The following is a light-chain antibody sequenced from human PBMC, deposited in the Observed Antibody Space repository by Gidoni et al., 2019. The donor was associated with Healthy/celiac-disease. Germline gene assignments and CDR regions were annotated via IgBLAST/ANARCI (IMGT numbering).Light chain of an antibody. Sequence: IVMTQSPATLSVSPGERATLSCRASQSVSSNLAWYQQKPGQAPRLRIYGASTRATGIPARCSGSGSGTEFTLTISRLQSEDFAVYYCQQYNNWPPYTFGQGTKLEIK. V-gene: IGKV3-15*01. J-gene: IGKJ2*01. CDR3: QQYNNWPPYT. CDR2: GAS. CDR1: QSVSSN.